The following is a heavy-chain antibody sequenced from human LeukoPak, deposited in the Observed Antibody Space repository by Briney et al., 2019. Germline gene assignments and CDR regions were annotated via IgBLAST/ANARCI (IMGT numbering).Heavy chain of an antibody. J-gene: IGHJ4*02. CDR2: IWSDGGNK. CDR1: GFTFSTYG. D-gene: IGHD2-2*01. V-gene: IGHV3-30*02. Sequence: GGSLRLSCAASGFTFSTYGMHWVRQAPGKGLEWVTFIWSDGGNKYYADSVKGRYTISRDNSKNTLYLQMNSLRPEDTAVYYCARDSSVDRHFDYWGQGTLVTVSS. CDR3: ARDSSVDRHFDY.